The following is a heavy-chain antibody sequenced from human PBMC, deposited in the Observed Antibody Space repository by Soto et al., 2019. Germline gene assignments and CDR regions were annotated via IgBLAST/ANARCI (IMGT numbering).Heavy chain of an antibody. Sequence: SETLSLTCTVSGGSIISSSYYWGWIRQPPGKGLEWIGSIYYSGSTYYNPSLKSRVTISVDTSKNQFSLKLSSVTAADTAVYYCARHYRYGPLNYYYYMDVWGKGTTVTVSS. D-gene: IGHD3-16*02. J-gene: IGHJ6*03. CDR1: GGSIISSSYY. V-gene: IGHV4-39*01. CDR3: ARHYRYGPLNYYYYMDV. CDR2: IYYSGST.